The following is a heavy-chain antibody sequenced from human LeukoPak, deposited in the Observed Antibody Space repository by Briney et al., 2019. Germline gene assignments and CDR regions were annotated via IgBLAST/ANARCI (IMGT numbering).Heavy chain of an antibody. CDR3: ARRAEWFSWTRLDAFDI. D-gene: IGHD3-3*01. J-gene: IGHJ3*02. Sequence: ASXKVSCKASGGSLKNFAISWVRQAPGQGPEWMGGFNHIYGTTNYSQKFQGRVTITVDDSTNIAYLDLSSLRSDDTALYYCARRAEWFSWTRLDAFDIWGQGTMVTVSS. V-gene: IGHV1-69*13. CDR1: GGSLKNFA. CDR2: FNHIYGTT.